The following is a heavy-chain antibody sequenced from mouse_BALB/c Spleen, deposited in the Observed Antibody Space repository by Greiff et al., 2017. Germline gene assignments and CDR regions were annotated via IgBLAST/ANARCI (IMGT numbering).Heavy chain of an antibody. V-gene: IGHV2-5-1*01. CDR1: GFSLTSYG. D-gene: IGHD1-1*01. Sequence: VQRVESGPSLVQPSQSLSITCTVSGFSLTSYGVHWVRQSPGKGLEWLGVIWRGGSTDYNAAFMSRLSITKDNSKSQVFFKMNSLQADDTAIYYCAKNGYGSSSYAMDYWGQGTSVTVSS. CDR2: IWRGGST. J-gene: IGHJ4*01. CDR3: AKNGYGSSSYAMDY.